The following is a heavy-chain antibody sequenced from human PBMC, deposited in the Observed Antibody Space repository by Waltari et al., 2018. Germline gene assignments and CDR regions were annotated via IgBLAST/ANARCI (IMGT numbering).Heavy chain of an antibody. D-gene: IGHD1-26*01. CDR1: GGSISSYY. V-gene: IGHV4-4*07. J-gene: IGHJ5*02. Sequence: QVQLQESGPGLVKPSETLSLTCPVSGGSISSYYWRWIRQPAVKGLEWIGHIYTSGSTNYNPSLKSRVTMSVDTSKNQFSLKLNSVTAADTAIYYCTRGRGGGGSSNNWFDPWGQGTLVIVSS. CDR3: TRGRGGGGSSNNWFDP. CDR2: IYTSGST.